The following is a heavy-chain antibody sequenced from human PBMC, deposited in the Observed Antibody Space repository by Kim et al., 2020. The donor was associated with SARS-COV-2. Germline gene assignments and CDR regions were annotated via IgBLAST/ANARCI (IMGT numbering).Heavy chain of an antibody. J-gene: IGHJ4*02. Sequence: ADSVKGRFTISRDNSKNTLYLQMNSLRAEDTAVYYCATGNIVVVVAAIHYWGQGTLVTVSS. D-gene: IGHD2-15*01. V-gene: IGHV3-30*02. CDR3: ATGNIVVVVAAIHY.